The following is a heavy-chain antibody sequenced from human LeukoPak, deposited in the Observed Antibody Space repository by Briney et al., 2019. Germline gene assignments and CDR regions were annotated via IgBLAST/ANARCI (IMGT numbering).Heavy chain of an antibody. Sequence: ASVKVSCKASGYTFTGYYMHWVRQAPGQGLEWMGWINPNSGGTNYAQKLQGRVTMTRDASISTAYMELSRLRSDDTAVYYCARVTHYDFWSGFDYWGQGTLVTVSS. V-gene: IGHV1-2*02. D-gene: IGHD3-3*01. CDR2: INPNSGGT. J-gene: IGHJ4*02. CDR3: ARVTHYDFWSGFDY. CDR1: GYTFTGYY.